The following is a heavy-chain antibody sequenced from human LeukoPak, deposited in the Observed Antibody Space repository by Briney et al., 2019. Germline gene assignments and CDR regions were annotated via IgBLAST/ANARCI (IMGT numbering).Heavy chain of an antibody. V-gene: IGHV4-4*07. Sequence: SETLSLTCTVSGGSISSYYWSWIRQPAGKGLEWIGRIYTSGSTNYNPSLKSRVTMSVDTSKNQFSLKLSSVTAADTAVYYCARGRTDYGDYVPLYYYYYMDVWGKGTTVTISS. CDR2: IYTSGST. CDR3: ARGRTDYGDYVPLYYYYYMDV. CDR1: GGSISSYY. J-gene: IGHJ6*03. D-gene: IGHD4-17*01.